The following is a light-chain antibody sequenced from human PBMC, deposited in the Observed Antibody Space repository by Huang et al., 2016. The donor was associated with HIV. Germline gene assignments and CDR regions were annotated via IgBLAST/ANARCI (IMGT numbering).Light chain of an antibody. CDR1: QSLLHSDGKTY. CDR2: QVS. J-gene: IGKJ2*03. CDR3: LQGIFFPYS. Sequence: DVVMTQTPLSLSVTPGQPASISCKSSQSLLHSDGKTYLYWFFQKPGQYPQLLIYQVSSRFSGVSEGFSGGGSGTDFTLKISRVEAEDVGTYYCLQGIFFPYSFGPGTKLELK. V-gene: IGKV2-29*02.